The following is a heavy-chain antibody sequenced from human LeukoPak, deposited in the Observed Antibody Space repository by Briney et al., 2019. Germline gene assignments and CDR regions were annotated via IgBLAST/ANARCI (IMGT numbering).Heavy chain of an antibody. CDR2: INPNSGGT. CDR1: GYTFTGYY. Sequence: ASVKVSCKASGYTFTGYYMHWVRQAPGQGLEWMGRINPNSGGTNYAQKFQGRVTMTRDTSISTAYMELSRLRSDDTAVYYCATTPHRWQLSILANWFDPGGQGTLVTVSS. V-gene: IGHV1-2*06. CDR3: ATTPHRWQLSILANWFDP. J-gene: IGHJ5*02. D-gene: IGHD2-15*01.